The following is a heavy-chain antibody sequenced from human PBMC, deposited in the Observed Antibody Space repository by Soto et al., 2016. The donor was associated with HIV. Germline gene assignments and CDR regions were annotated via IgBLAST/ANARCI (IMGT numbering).Heavy chain of an antibody. Sequence: QVQLVQSGAEVKMPGSSVKVSCKASGGNFDNYAISWVRQAPGQGLEWMGIINPSGGSTSYAQNFQGRITMTRDTSTSTVHMELSSLRSEDTAIYYCVREGGYGDYEGAFDLWGQGTMVTISS. V-gene: IGHV1-46*02. CDR3: VREGGYGDYEGAFDL. D-gene: IGHD4-17*01. CDR2: INPSGGST. CDR1: GGNFDNYA. J-gene: IGHJ3*01.